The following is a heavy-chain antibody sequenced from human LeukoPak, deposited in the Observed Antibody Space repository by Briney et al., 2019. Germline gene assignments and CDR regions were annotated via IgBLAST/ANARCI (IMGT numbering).Heavy chain of an antibody. Sequence: GGSLRLSCAASGFTFSSYAMSWVRQAPGKGLEWVSGISGRDGNTYYADSVKGRFTISRDNSKNTLYLQMNSLRAEDTAVYYCAKGAAYYYDSSGYYYFNYWGQGTLVTVSS. CDR1: GFTFSSYA. J-gene: IGHJ4*02. D-gene: IGHD3-22*01. CDR3: AKGAAYYYDSSGYYYFNY. CDR2: ISGRDGNT. V-gene: IGHV3-23*01.